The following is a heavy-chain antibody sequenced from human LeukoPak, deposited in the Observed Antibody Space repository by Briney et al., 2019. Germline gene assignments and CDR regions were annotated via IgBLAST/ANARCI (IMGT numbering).Heavy chain of an antibody. D-gene: IGHD1-7*01. CDR3: ATAGNYRFDY. Sequence: GGSLRLSCAASGFTFSSYWVSWVRQAPGKGLEWVANIKQDGSEKYYVDSVKGRFTISRDNAKNSLYLQMNSLRAEDTAVYYCATAGNYRFDYWGQGTLVTVSS. CDR1: GFTFSSYW. V-gene: IGHV3-7*01. CDR2: IKQDGSEK. J-gene: IGHJ4*02.